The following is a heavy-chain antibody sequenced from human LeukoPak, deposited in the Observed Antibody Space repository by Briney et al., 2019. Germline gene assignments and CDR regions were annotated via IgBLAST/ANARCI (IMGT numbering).Heavy chain of an antibody. J-gene: IGHJ6*03. CDR1: VYTFTSYG. V-gene: IGHV1-18*01. CDR2: ISAYNGNT. CDR3: ARARPQILLWFGEARRYYYMDV. D-gene: IGHD3-10*01. Sequence: ASVKVSCKASVYTFTSYGISWVRQAPGQGLEWMGWISAYNGNTNYAQKLQGRVTMTTDTSTSTAYMELRSLRSDDTAVYYCARARPQILLWFGEARRYYYMDVWGKGTTVTVSS.